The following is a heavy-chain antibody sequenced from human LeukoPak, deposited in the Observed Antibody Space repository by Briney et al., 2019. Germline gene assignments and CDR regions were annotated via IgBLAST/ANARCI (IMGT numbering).Heavy chain of an antibody. CDR3: ARCGYSGYEGPYYYMDV. CDR2: IKQDGSEK. Sequence: GGSLRLSCAASGFTFSSYWMSWVRQAPGKGLEWVANIKQDGSEKYYVDSVKGRFTISRDNAKNSLYLQMNSLRAEDTAVYYCARCGYSGYEGPYYYMDVWGKGTTVTVSS. CDR1: GFTFSSYW. J-gene: IGHJ6*03. V-gene: IGHV3-7*01. D-gene: IGHD5-12*01.